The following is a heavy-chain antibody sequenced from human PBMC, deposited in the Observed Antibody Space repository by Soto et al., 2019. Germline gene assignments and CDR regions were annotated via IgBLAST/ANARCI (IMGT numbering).Heavy chain of an antibody. D-gene: IGHD4-17*01. CDR2: IKSKTDGATT. J-gene: IGHJ4*01. V-gene: IGHV3-15*07. CDR1: GFTFTYAW. Sequence: EVQLVESGGGLLKPGGSLRLSCAASGFTFTYAWMDWVRQAPGKGLEWVGRIKSKTDGATTDYAAPVKGRFSISRDDSKNTLYLQMNSLKTEDTGVYYCATVHTTVTFDSCGHGTLVTVSS. CDR3: ATVHTTVTFDS.